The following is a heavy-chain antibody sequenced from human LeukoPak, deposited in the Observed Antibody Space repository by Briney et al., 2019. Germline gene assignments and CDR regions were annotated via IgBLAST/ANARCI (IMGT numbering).Heavy chain of an antibody. D-gene: IGHD3-9*01. Sequence: GGSLRLSCAASGFTFSSYGMHWVRQAPGKGLEWVAFIRYDGSIKYYADSVKGRFTISRDNSKNTLYLQMNSLRAEDTAVYYCAKVLRYFDWPEPADYWGQGTLVTVSS. CDR3: AKVLRYFDWPEPADY. CDR2: IRYDGSIK. CDR1: GFTFSSYG. J-gene: IGHJ4*02. V-gene: IGHV3-30*02.